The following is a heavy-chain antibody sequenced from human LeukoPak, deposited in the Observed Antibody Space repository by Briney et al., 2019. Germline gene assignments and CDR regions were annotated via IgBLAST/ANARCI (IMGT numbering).Heavy chain of an antibody. D-gene: IGHD3-10*01. CDR2: INPNSGGT. CDR1: GYTFTGYD. Sequence: ASVKVSCKASGYTFTGYDMHWVRQAPGQGLEWMGWINPNSGGTNYTQKFQGRVTITRDRSISTAYMELSRLRSDDTAVYYCARGFQRITMVRAVIGYFDYWGQGTLVTVSS. J-gene: IGHJ4*02. V-gene: IGHV1-2*02. CDR3: ARGFQRITMVRAVIGYFDY.